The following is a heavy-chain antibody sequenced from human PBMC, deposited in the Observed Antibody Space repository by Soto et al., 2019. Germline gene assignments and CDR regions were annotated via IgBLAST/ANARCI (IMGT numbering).Heavy chain of an antibody. J-gene: IGHJ5*02. Sequence: SETLSLTCTVSGASVSTSDYYWGWIRRPPGKGLEWIGTIYYSGKTFYNPSLKSRITLSVDTSKNQFSVRLTSVTAADTAIYYCARHSIFGVVLMGWFGPWGQGTLVTVSS. D-gene: IGHD3-3*01. V-gene: IGHV4-39*01. CDR2: IYYSGKT. CDR3: ARHSIFGVVLMGWFGP. CDR1: GASVSTSDYY.